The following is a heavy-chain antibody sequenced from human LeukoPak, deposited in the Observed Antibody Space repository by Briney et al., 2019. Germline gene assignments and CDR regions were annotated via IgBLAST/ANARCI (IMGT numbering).Heavy chain of an antibody. D-gene: IGHD3-9*01. J-gene: IGHJ4*02. Sequence: ASVKVSCKASGYTFTSYGISWVRQAPGQGLERMGWISAYNGNTNYAQKLQGRVTMTTDTSTSTAYMELRSLRSDDTAVYYCARGKYYDILMGLNNWGQGTLVTVSS. CDR2: ISAYNGNT. CDR3: ARGKYYDILMGLNN. V-gene: IGHV1-18*01. CDR1: GYTFTSYG.